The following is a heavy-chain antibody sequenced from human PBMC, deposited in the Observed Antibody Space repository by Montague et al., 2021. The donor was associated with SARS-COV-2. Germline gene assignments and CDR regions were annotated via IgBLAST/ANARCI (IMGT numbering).Heavy chain of an antibody. Sequence: SETLSLTCTVSGDSMTGDSMSRYYWSWIRQTPGKGLECIGYISNSGFTNDNPSLKNRVTTSVDTSNNQFSLKLSSVTAADTAVYYCARVRKDDYGDNYFDYWGQGTLVTVSS. CDR3: ARVRKDDYGDNYFDY. V-gene: IGHV4-61*01. J-gene: IGHJ4*02. CDR1: GDSMTGDSMSRYY. CDR2: ISNSGFT. D-gene: IGHD4-17*01.